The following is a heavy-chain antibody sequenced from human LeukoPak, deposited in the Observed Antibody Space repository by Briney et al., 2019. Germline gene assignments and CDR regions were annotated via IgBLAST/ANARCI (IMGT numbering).Heavy chain of an antibody. CDR1: GYTFTSYA. CDR2: INAGNSNT. J-gene: IGHJ5*02. CDR3: ARDYSSDYYDSSGYYSKGYWFDP. D-gene: IGHD3-22*01. Sequence: ASVKVSCKASGYTFTSYAMHWVRQAPGQRLEWMGWINAGNSNTKYSQKFQGRVTITRDTSASTAYMELSSLRSEDTAVYYCARDYSSDYYDSSGYYSKGYWFDPWGQGTLVTVSS. V-gene: IGHV1-3*01.